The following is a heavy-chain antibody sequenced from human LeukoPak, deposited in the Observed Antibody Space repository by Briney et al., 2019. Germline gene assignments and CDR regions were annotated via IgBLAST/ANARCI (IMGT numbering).Heavy chain of an antibody. CDR2: IRYDGSNK. CDR3: ARYGSGSYYYYYGMDV. Sequence: GGSLRLSCAASGFTFSSYGMHWVRQAPGKGLEWVAFIRYDGSNKYYADSVKGRFTISRDNAKNSLYLQMNSLRAEDTAVYHCARYGSGSYYYYYGMDVWGQGTTVTVSS. D-gene: IGHD3-10*01. V-gene: IGHV3-30*02. J-gene: IGHJ6*02. CDR1: GFTFSSYG.